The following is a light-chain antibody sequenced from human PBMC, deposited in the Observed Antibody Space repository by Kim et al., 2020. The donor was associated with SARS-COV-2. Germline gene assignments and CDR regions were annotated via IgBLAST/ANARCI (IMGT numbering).Light chain of an antibody. CDR1: SLRSYY. CDR2: GKN. CDR3: NSRDTSDNHWV. V-gene: IGLV3-19*01. Sequence: ALGQTVNITCQGDSLRSYYASWYQQKPGQAPVLVIYGKNNRPSGIPDRFSGSSSGNAASLTITGAQAEDEADYYCNSRDTSDNHWVFGGGTQLTVL. J-gene: IGLJ3*02.